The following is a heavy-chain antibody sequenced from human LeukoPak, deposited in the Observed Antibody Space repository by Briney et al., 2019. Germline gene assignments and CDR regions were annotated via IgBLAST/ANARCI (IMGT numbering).Heavy chain of an antibody. J-gene: IGHJ3*02. CDR3: ARELQQLVQRGAFDI. V-gene: IGHV3-21*01. D-gene: IGHD6-13*01. CDR2: ISSSSSYI. CDR1: GFTFSSYS. Sequence: PGGSLRLSCAASGFTFSSYSMNWVRQAPGKGLEWVSSISSSSSYIYYADSVKGRFTISRDNAKNSLYLQMNSLRAEDTAVYYCARELQQLVQRGAFDIWGQGTMVTVSS.